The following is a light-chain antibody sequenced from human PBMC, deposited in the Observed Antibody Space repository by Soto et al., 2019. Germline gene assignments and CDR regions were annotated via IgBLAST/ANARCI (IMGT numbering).Light chain of an antibody. Sequence: EIVMTQSPATLSVSPGERATLSCRASRNINRKLAWYQQKPGQAPRLLISGAPVRDTGIPARFSGSGSGTAFPLTISSLQSEDFAVYYCQQYYDYPPLIFGGGTQVEIK. CDR1: RNINRK. CDR2: GAP. CDR3: QQYYDYPPLI. V-gene: IGKV3-15*01. J-gene: IGKJ4*01.